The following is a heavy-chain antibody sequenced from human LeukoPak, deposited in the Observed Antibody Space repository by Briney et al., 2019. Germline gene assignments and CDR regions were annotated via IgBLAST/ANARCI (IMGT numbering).Heavy chain of an antibody. V-gene: IGHV3-23*01. D-gene: IGHD3-3*01. J-gene: IGHJ4*02. CDR3: AKTRPDYDFWSGYYAGPFDY. CDR1: GFTFSSYA. Sequence: GGSLRLSCAASGFTFSSYAMSWVRQAPGKGLGWVSAISGSGGSTYYADSVKGRFTISRDNSKNTLYLQMNSLRAEDTAVYYCAKTRPDYDFWSGYYAGPFDYWGQGTLVTVSS. CDR2: ISGSGGST.